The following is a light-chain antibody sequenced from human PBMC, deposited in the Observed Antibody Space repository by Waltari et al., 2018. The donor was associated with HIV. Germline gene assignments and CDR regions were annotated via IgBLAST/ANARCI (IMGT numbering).Light chain of an antibody. Sequence: QSALTQPASVSGSPGQSITISCTGTTSAVGGYNYVSWYQQHPGNAPKPMIYDVSNRPSGVSNRFSGSKSGNTASLTISGLQAEDEADYYCSSYTSSSTLVFGGGTKLTVL. CDR2: DVS. V-gene: IGLV2-14*01. CDR3: SSYTSSSTLV. J-gene: IGLJ2*01. CDR1: TSAVGGYNY.